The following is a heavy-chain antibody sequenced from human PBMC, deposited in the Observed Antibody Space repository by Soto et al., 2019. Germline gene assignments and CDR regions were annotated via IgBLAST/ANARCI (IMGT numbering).Heavy chain of an antibody. CDR2: IYYSGST. D-gene: IGHD3-10*01. CDR1: GGSISRSSYY. Sequence: QLQLQESGPGLVKPSETLSLTCSVSGGSISRSSYYWGWIRQPPGKGLEWIARIYYSGSTYYNPSLKSRVTISVDTSKNQCSLKLSSVTAADTAVYSCATLWFGEGNYWGQGTLVTVSS. J-gene: IGHJ4*02. CDR3: ATLWFGEGNY. V-gene: IGHV4-39*01.